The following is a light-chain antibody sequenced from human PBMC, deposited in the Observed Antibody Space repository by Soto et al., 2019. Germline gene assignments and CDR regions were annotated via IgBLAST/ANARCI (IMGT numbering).Light chain of an antibody. J-gene: IGKJ2*03. V-gene: IGKV1-6*01. CDR3: LHDALFPYS. Sequence: AIQMTQSPSSLSASVGDTVTFTCRASQAIRNDLGWFQQRPGKPPKPLIYGISILQTGVPSRFSGSGSGTDFTLTISGLQPEDFATYYCLHDALFPYSFGQGTRLEI. CDR2: GIS. CDR1: QAIRND.